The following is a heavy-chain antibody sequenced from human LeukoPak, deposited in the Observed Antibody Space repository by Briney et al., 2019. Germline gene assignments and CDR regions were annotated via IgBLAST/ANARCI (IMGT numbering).Heavy chain of an antibody. CDR3: ARGWTYSGYVPDY. Sequence: PGGSLRLSCAASGFTFSHSWMSWVRQAPGKGLEWVSYISSSGTSIYSADSVKGRFTISRDNAKNSLYLQMNSLRAEDTAVYYCARGWTYSGYVPDYWGQGTLVTVSS. V-gene: IGHV3-48*04. D-gene: IGHD5-12*01. J-gene: IGHJ4*02. CDR1: GFTFSHSW. CDR2: ISSSGTSI.